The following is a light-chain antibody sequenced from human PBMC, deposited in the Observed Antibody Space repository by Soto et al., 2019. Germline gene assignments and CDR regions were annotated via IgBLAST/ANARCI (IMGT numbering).Light chain of an antibody. CDR2: AVS. J-gene: IGKJ4*01. CDR1: QGISSY. Sequence: DIQLTQSPSFLSASVGDRVTITCRASQGISSYFAWYQQKPGKAPKLLIYAVSTLQRWVPSRFSGSASGTEFTLTISSLQPEDFATYYCQQLNSYRLTFGGGTKVEIK. V-gene: IGKV1-9*01. CDR3: QQLNSYRLT.